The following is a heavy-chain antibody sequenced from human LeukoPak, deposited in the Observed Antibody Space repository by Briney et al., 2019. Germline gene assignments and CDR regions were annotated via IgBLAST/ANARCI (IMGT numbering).Heavy chain of an antibody. Sequence: PGGSLRLSCAASGFTVSNNYMSWVRQAPGKGLEWVSFIYSGGSTYYADSVKGRFTIFRDNSKNTLYLQMNSLRAEDTAVYYCARDKLGGPGGWGQGTLVTVSS. V-gene: IGHV3-66*01. CDR3: ARDKLGGPGG. D-gene: IGHD3-16*01. J-gene: IGHJ4*02. CDR2: IYSGGST. CDR1: GFTVSNNY.